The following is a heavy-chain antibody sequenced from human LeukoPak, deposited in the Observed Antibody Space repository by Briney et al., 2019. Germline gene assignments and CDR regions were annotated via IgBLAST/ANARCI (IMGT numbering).Heavy chain of an antibody. D-gene: IGHD3-22*01. CDR2: ISAHNGNT. V-gene: IGHV1-18*01. CDR3: ARGPGGRSGYYPLEDYYYYYYMDV. Sequence: ASVKVSCKASGYTFTSYGISWVRQAPGQGLEWMGWISAHNGNTNYAQKLQGRVTMTTDTSTSTAYMELRSLRSDDTAVYYCARGPGGRSGYYPLEDYYYYYYMDVWGKGTTVTVSS. J-gene: IGHJ6*03. CDR1: GYTFTSYG.